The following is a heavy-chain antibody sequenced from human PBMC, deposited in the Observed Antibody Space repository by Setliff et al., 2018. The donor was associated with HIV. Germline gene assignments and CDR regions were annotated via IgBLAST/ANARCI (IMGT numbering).Heavy chain of an antibody. V-gene: IGHV2-5*01. CDR1: GFSLNTPGLG. CDR3: AHRPLSADDFDF. J-gene: IGHJ4*02. CDR2: IYWNNDK. Sequence: SGPTLVNPTQTLTLTCTFSGFSLNTPGLGVGWIRQPPGEALEWLALIYWNNDKRYNPSLGSRLSITKDTSKNLVVLVMTNMDAVDTSTYYCAHRPLSADDFDFGGRGTRVTVSS.